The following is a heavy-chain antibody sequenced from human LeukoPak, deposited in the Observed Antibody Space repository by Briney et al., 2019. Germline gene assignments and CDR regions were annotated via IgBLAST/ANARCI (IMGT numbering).Heavy chain of an antibody. CDR1: GGTFSSYA. CDR2: IIPIFGTA. J-gene: IGHJ5*02. Sequence: ASVKVSCKASGGTFSSYAISWVRQAPGQGLEWMGRIIPIFGTANYAQKFQGRVTITTDESTSTAYMELSSLRSEDPAVYSCSRGRGSGSYGWFHPWGQGTLVNVFS. CDR3: SRGRGSGSYGWFHP. D-gene: IGHD3-10*01. V-gene: IGHV1-69*05.